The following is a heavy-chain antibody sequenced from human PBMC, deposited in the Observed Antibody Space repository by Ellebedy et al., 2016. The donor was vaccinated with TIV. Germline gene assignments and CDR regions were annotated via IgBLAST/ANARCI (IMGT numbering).Heavy chain of an antibody. CDR1: GFTFSDYY. CDR3: ARDGSRTPDY. CDR2: ISSSGSTI. D-gene: IGHD2-15*01. J-gene: IGHJ4*02. Sequence: GESLKISXAASGFTFSDYYMSWIRQAPGKGLEWVSYISSSGSTIYYADSVKGRFTISRDNAKNSLYLQMNSLRAEDTAVYYCARDGSRTPDYWGQGTLVTVSS. V-gene: IGHV3-11*01.